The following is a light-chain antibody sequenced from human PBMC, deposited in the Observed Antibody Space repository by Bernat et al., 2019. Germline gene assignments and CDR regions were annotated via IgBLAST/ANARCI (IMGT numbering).Light chain of an antibody. V-gene: IGLV10-54*01. CDR3: SSWDSSLSAWV. CDR2: RNN. Sequence: QAGLTQPPSVSKGLRQTATLTCTGNSNNVGNQGVAWLQQHQGHPPKLLSYRNNNRPSGISERLSASRSGSTASLTITGLQPEDEADYFCSSWDSSLSAWVFGGWTKLTVL. CDR1: SNNVGNQG. J-gene: IGLJ3*02.